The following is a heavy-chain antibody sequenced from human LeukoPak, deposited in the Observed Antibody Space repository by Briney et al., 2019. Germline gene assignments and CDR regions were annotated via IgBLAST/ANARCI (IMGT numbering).Heavy chain of an antibody. CDR1: GFTFRSSA. J-gene: IGHJ4*02. Sequence: GGSLRLSCAASGFTFRSSAMSWVRQAPGKGLEWVSSISSSSSYIYYADSVKGRFTISRDNAKNSLYLQMNSLRAEDTAVYYCARNDYGDYVGVDYWGQGTLVTVSS. D-gene: IGHD4-17*01. CDR3: ARNDYGDYVGVDY. CDR2: ISSSSSYI. V-gene: IGHV3-21*01.